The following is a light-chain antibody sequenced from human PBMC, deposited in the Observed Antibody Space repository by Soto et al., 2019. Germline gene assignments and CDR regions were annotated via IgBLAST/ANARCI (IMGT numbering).Light chain of an antibody. Sequence: EIQLTQSPSTLSSSPGERATISCRASQSVSSYLAWYQQKPGQAPRLLIYDASNRDTGIPARFSGSGSGTDFTLTISSLEPEDFAIYYCQQRSNCPLTFGGGTKVEIK. CDR2: DAS. CDR3: QQRSNCPLT. CDR1: QSVSSY. V-gene: IGKV3-11*01. J-gene: IGKJ4*01.